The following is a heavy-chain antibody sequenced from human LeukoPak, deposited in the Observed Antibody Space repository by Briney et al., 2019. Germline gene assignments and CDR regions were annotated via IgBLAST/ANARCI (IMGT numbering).Heavy chain of an antibody. D-gene: IGHD4-23*01. J-gene: IGHJ4*02. CDR1: GYTFTSYY. Sequence: ASVKVSCKASGYTFTSYYMHWVRQAPGQGLEWMGIINPSGGSTSYAQKFQGRVTMTRDMSTSTVYMELSGLRSEDTAVYYCAREISGVTPDLDYWGQGTLVTVSS. CDR2: INPSGGST. V-gene: IGHV1-46*01. CDR3: AREISGVTPDLDY.